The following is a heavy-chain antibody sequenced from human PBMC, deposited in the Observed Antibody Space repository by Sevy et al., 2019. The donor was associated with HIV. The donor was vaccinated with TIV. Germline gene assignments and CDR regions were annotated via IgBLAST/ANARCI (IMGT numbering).Heavy chain of an antibody. J-gene: IGHJ4*02. CDR2: IGSSGSSI. Sequence: GGSLRLSCAASGFTFSDYYMSWIRQAPGKGLEWVSYIGSSGSSIYYADSVKGRFTISRDNAKNSLYLQMNSLRAEDTAVYYCARDSWNTDLDYWGQGTRVTVSS. V-gene: IGHV3-11*01. CDR3: ARDSWNTDLDY. CDR1: GFTFSDYY. D-gene: IGHD5-18*01.